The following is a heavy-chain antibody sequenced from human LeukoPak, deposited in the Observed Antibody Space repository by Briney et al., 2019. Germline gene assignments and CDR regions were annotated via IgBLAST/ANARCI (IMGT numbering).Heavy chain of an antibody. D-gene: IGHD1-14*01. CDR2: IYYSGST. CDR3: ARRNPRTDDY. J-gene: IGHJ4*02. CDR1: GGSISSSSYY. V-gene: IGHV4-39*01. Sequence: PSETLSLTCTVSGGSISSSSYYWGWIRQPPGKGLEWIGSIYYSGSTYYNPSLKSRVTISVDTSKNQFSLKLSSVTAADTAVYYCARRNPRTDDYWGQGTLVTVSS.